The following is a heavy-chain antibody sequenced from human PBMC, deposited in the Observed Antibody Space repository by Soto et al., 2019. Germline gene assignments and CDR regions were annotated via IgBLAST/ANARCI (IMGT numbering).Heavy chain of an antibody. V-gene: IGHV4-59*08. Sequence: SETLSLTCTVSGGSISSYYWSWIRQPPGKGLERIGYIYYSGSTNYNPSLKSRVTISVDTSKTQFSLKLSSVTAADTAVYYCARKVAAKWFDPWGQGTLVTVSS. D-gene: IGHD6-13*01. CDR2: IYYSGST. J-gene: IGHJ5*02. CDR3: ARKVAAKWFDP. CDR1: GGSISSYY.